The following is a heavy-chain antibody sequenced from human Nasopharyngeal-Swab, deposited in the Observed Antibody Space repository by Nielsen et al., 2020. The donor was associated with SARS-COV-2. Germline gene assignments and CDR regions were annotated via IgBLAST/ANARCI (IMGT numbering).Heavy chain of an antibody. CDR3: ARHQDYDILTGYYQSAFDI. V-gene: IGHV1-46*01. J-gene: IGHJ3*02. Sequence: ASVKVSCKASGYTFTSYYMHWVRQAPGQGLEWMGIINPSGGSTSYAQKFQGRVTMTRDTSTSTVYMELSSLRSEDTAVYYCARHQDYDILTGYYQSAFDIWGQGTMVTVSS. D-gene: IGHD3-9*01. CDR1: GYTFTSYY. CDR2: INPSGGST.